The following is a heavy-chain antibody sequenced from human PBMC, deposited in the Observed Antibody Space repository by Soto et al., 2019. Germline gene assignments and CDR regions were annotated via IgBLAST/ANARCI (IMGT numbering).Heavy chain of an antibody. Sequence: QVQLQQSGPRLVKPSETLSLTCTVSSGPDRSHNWGWIRQHPGRGLEWIGYVYYTGDTAYNPSLRGRVTISADTSTNDISLTLNSVTAADTAVYYCVRQGIDYLHGLVDVWGQGTTVSVSS. CDR1: SGPDRSHN. D-gene: IGHD4-17*01. V-gene: IGHV4-59*08. CDR2: VYYTGDT. CDR3: VRQGIDYLHGLVDV. J-gene: IGHJ6*02.